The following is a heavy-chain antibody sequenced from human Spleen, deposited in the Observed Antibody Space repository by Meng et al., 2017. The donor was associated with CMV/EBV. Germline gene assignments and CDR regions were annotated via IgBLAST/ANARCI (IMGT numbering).Heavy chain of an antibody. J-gene: IGHJ5*02. CDR3: ARDMGYSSSWFDP. D-gene: IGHD6-6*01. CDR1: GGSIRSSNW. V-gene: IGHV4-4*02. CDR2: IYHSGST. Sequence: CAVSGGSIRSSNWWSWVRQPPGKGLEWIGEIYHSGSTNYNPSLKSRVTISVDKSKNQFSLKLSSVTAADTAVYYCARDMGYSSSWFDPWGQGTLVTV.